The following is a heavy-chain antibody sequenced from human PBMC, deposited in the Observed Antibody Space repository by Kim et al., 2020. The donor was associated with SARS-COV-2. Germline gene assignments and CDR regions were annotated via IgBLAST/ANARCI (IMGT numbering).Heavy chain of an antibody. CDR1: GFTFSDYY. V-gene: IGHV3-11*01. J-gene: IGHJ4*02. D-gene: IGHD3-22*01. CDR3: ARVTPYYYDSSGYLDY. Sequence: GGSLRLSCAASGFTFSDYYMSWIRQAPGKGLEWVSYISSSGSTIYYADSVKGRFTISRDNAKNSLYLQMNSLRAEDTAVYYCARVTPYYYDSSGYLDYWGQGTLVTVSS. CDR2: ISSSGSTI.